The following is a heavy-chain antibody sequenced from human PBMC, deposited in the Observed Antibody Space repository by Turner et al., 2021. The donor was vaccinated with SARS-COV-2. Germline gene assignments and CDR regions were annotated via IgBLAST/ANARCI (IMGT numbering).Heavy chain of an antibody. CDR3: ARSELGLFFDY. CDR2: IDQDRSEK. V-gene: IGHV3-7*01. Sequence: EVQLVESGGGLVPPGGSLRLSCAAAGFTFSSYWMSWVRQAPVKGLEWVANIDQDRSEKYYVGSVKGRFTITRDNAKNSLYLQMNSLRAEDTAVYYCARSELGLFFDYWVQGTLVTVSS. D-gene: IGHD7-27*01. J-gene: IGHJ4*02. CDR1: GFTFSSYW.